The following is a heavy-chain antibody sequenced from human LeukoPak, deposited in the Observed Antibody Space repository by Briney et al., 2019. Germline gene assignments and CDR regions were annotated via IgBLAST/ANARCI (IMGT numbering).Heavy chain of an antibody. CDR2: INPNSGGT. V-gene: IGHV1-2*06. J-gene: IGHJ6*02. CDR3: ARVWGRHYYYGSGSPWAFYYGTDV. D-gene: IGHD3-10*01. Sequence: ASVKVSCKASGYTFTSYGISWVRQAPGQGLEWMGRINPNSGGTNYAQKFQGRVTMTRDTSISTAYMELSRLRSDDTAVYYCARVWGRHYYYGSGSPWAFYYGTDVWGQGTTVTVSS. CDR1: GYTFTSYG.